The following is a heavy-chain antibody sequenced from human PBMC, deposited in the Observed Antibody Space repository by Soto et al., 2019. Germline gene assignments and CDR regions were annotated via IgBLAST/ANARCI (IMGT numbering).Heavy chain of an antibody. Sequence: QVQLVESGGGVVQPGRFLRLSCAAYGFTFNTYGLHWVRQAPGKGLEWVAVISYDGSDKYYAGSVKGRFTISRDNSKNTLYLQMNSLRGEDTAVYYCAKDQVAARPYHGMDVWGQGTTVTVSS. V-gene: IGHV3-30*18. CDR3: AKDQVAARPYHGMDV. D-gene: IGHD6-6*01. J-gene: IGHJ6*02. CDR1: GFTFNTYG. CDR2: ISYDGSDK.